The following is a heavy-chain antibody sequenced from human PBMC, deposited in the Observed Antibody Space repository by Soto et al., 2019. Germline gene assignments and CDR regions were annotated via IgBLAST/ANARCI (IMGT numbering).Heavy chain of an antibody. J-gene: IGHJ5*02. D-gene: IGHD1-1*01. CDR2: FDPEDGET. Sequence: GASVKVSCKVSGYTLTELSMHWVRQAPGKGLEWMGGFDPEDGETIYAQKFQGRVTMTEDTSTDTAYMELSSLRSEDTAVYYCARDQSWHDLVWWFDPWGQGTLVTVSS. CDR1: GYTLTELS. V-gene: IGHV1-24*01. CDR3: ARDQSWHDLVWWFDP.